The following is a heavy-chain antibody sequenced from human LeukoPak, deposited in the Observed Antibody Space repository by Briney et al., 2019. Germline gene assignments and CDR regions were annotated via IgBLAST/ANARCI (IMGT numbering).Heavy chain of an antibody. D-gene: IGHD6-13*01. CDR3: ARDNLDSSSWYYYYYYMDV. CDR2: ISTSGST. J-gene: IGHJ6*03. CDR1: GGSISSYY. Sequence: SETLSLTCAVSGGSISSYYWSWIRQPAGKGLGSIGHISTSGSTNYNPSLKSRVTMSVDKSKNQFSLKLSSVTAADTAVYYCARDNLDSSSWYYYYYYMDVWGKGTTVTVSS. V-gene: IGHV4-4*07.